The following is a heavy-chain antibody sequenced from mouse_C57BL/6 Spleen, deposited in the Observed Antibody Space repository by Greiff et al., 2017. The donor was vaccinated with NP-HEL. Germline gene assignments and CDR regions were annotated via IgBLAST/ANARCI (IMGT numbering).Heavy chain of an antibody. Sequence: QVQLKQPGAELVKPGASVKMSCKASGYTFTSYWITWVKQRPGQGLEWIGDIYPGSGSTNYNEKFKSKATLTVDTSSSTAYMQLSSLTSEDSAVYYCARRAITTVVTYFDYWGQGTTLTVSS. V-gene: IGHV1-55*01. D-gene: IGHD1-1*01. CDR2: IYPGSGST. CDR1: GYTFTSYW. J-gene: IGHJ2*01. CDR3: ARRAITTVVTYFDY.